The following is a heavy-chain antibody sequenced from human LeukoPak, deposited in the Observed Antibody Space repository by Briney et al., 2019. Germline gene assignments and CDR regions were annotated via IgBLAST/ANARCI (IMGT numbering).Heavy chain of an antibody. D-gene: IGHD3-10*01. Sequence: PSQTLSLTCAVSGGSLRSVGYSWSWIRQPPGKGLGWIGYIYHSGSTYYNPSLKSRVTISVDRSKNQFSLKLSSVTAADTAVYYCARVRVRGVLDYWGQGTLVTVSS. J-gene: IGHJ4*02. V-gene: IGHV4-30-2*01. CDR3: ARVRVRGVLDY. CDR2: IYHSGST. CDR1: GGSLRSVGYS.